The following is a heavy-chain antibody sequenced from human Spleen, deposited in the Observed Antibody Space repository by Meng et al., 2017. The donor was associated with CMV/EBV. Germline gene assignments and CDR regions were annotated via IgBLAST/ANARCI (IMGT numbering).Heavy chain of an antibody. J-gene: IGHJ6*02. V-gene: IGHV3-15*01. Sequence: GESLKISCAAYGFTFSNAWMSWIRQAPGKGLEWVGRIKSKTDGGTTDYAAPVKGRFTISRDNSKKTVYLQMNSLRAEDTAVYYCAKDFAALATYYYGMDVWGQGTTVTVSS. CDR3: AKDFAALATYYYGMDV. CDR2: IKSKTDGGTT. D-gene: IGHD6-6*01. CDR1: GFTFSNAW.